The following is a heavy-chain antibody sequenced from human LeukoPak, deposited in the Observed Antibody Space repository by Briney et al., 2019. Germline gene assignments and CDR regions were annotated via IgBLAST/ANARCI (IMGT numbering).Heavy chain of an antibody. J-gene: IGHJ5*02. CDR1: GGSISSSSVY. D-gene: IGHD2-2*01. CDR2: ICYRGIT. CDR3: ARGGRYCSSTSCYKYNWFDP. Sequence: PSETLSLICTVSGGSISSSSVYWGWIRQPPGKGLEWIGSICYRGITCYNRSLKSRVTISVDRAKNLFSLKLSSVTAANTAVYYCARGGRYCSSTSCYKYNWFDPWGQGTLVTVSS. V-gene: IGHV4-39*07.